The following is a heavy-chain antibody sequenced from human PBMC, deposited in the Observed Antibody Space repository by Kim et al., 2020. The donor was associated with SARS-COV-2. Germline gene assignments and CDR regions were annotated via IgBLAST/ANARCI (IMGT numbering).Heavy chain of an antibody. CDR1: GFTFRAHW. J-gene: IGHJ4*02. Sequence: GGSLRLSCAASGFTFRAHWMTWVRQVPGKGLEWVANTADDGSEKYYVDSVKGRXXISRANAENSLFLQMDGLTVEDTAIYXCERXXVRARAVDYWGRGTLVTVS. CDR3: ERXXVRARAVDY. CDR2: TADDGSEK. V-gene: IGHV3-7*01.